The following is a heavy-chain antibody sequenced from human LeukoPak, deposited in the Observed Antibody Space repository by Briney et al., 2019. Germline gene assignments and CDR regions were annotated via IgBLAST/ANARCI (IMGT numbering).Heavy chain of an antibody. CDR3: ARDRKGGSGSYSDY. CDR2: IYSGGST. V-gene: IGHV3-66*01. D-gene: IGHD3-10*01. J-gene: IGHJ4*02. CDR1: GFTVSSNY. Sequence: GGSLRLSCAASGFTVSSNYMSWVRQAPGKGLEWVSVIYSGGSTYYADSVKGRFTISRDNSKNTLYLQMNSLRAEDTAVYYCARDRKGGSGSYSDYWGQGTLVTVSS.